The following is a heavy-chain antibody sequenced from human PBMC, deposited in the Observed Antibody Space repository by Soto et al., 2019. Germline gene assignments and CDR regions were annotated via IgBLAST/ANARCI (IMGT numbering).Heavy chain of an antibody. Sequence: EVQLVESGGGLVQPGGSLRLSCAASGFTFSSYWMHWVRQAPGKGLVWVSRFNSDGSSTSYADSVKGRLTISRDNAKNTLYLQMNSLRAENTAVYYCAREHHDGFLEWLLVKSHGMDVWGQGTTVTVSS. J-gene: IGHJ6*02. CDR1: GFTFSSYW. V-gene: IGHV3-74*01. CDR3: AREHHDGFLEWLLVKSHGMDV. CDR2: FNSDGSST. D-gene: IGHD3-3*01.